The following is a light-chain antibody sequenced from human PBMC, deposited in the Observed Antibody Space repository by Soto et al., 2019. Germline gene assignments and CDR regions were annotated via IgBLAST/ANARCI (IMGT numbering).Light chain of an antibody. J-gene: IGLJ1*01. CDR1: SSDVGGYNY. Sequence: QSVLTQPASVSGSPRQSMTISCTGTSSDVGGYNYVSWYQQHPGKAPKLMIYDVSNRTSGVSNRFSGSKSGNTASLTISGLQAEDEADYYCSSYTSSSPFVFGTGTKVTVL. CDR3: SSYTSSSPFV. V-gene: IGLV2-14*01. CDR2: DVS.